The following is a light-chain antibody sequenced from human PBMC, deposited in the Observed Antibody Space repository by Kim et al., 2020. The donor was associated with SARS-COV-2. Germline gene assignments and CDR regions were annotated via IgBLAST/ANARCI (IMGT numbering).Light chain of an antibody. CDR1: QSISGW. Sequence: DIQMTQSPSTLSASVGDRVTITCRASQSISGWLAWYQQKPRKAPKLLIHKVSNLESGVPSRFSGSGSGTEFTLTISSLHPDDSATYYCQHYSAYPFTFGPGTKVDIK. V-gene: IGKV1-5*03. CDR3: QHYSAYPFT. J-gene: IGKJ3*01. CDR2: KVS.